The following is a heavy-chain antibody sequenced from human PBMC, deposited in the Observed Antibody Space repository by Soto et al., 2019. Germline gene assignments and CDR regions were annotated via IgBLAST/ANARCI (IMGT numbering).Heavy chain of an antibody. CDR2: ISYDGSNK. CDR1: GFTFSSDA. J-gene: IGHJ6*02. CDR3: ARTPWDIVEVPAADNGMDV. V-gene: IGHV3-30-3*01. D-gene: IGHD2-2*01. Sequence: QVQLVESGGGVVQPGRSLRLSCAASGFTFSSDAMHWVRQAPGKGLEWVAVISYDGSNKYYADSVKGRFTISRDNSKNTLYLQMNSMRADDTGVYYCARTPWDIVEVPAADNGMDVWGQGTTVTVSS.